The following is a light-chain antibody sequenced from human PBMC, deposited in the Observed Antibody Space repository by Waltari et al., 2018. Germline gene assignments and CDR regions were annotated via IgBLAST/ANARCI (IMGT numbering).Light chain of an antibody. V-gene: IGLV2-14*01. Sequence: QSALTQPASVSGSPGQSITISCTGTSNDVGGYGYVSWYQQYPGKAPKLIIYEVSYLPSGISTRFSGSKSGNTASLTISGLQAEDEADYYCSSHTATVPHVFGTGTRVTVV. J-gene: IGLJ1*01. CDR2: EVS. CDR1: SNDVGGYGY. CDR3: SSHTATVPHV.